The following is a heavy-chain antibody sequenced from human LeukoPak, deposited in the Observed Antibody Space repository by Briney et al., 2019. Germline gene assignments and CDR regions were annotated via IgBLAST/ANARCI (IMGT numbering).Heavy chain of an antibody. V-gene: IGHV4-59*01. D-gene: IGHD3-16*01. J-gene: IGHJ3*02. CDR1: DGSISNYY. CDR3: ARVLDLSKRGLDAFDI. Sequence: PSETLSLTCSVSDGSISNYYWSWIRQPPGKGLEWIGYVYYSGSTNYNPSLKSRVTISVDTSKKQFSLKLSSATAADTAVYYCARVLDLSKRGLDAFDIWGQGTMVTVSS. CDR2: VYYSGST.